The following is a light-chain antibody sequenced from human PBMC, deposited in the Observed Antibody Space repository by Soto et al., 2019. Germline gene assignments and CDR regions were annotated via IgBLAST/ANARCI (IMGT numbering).Light chain of an antibody. CDR1: QSVSSY. CDR3: QQYDISPWT. J-gene: IGKJ1*01. V-gene: IGKV3-11*01. CDR2: DAS. Sequence: ESVLAQSPAALSLSPGERATLSCRASQSVSSYLAWYQQKPGQAPRLLIYDASNRATGFPDRFSGSGSGTDFTLTIIRLEPEDFAVYYCQQYDISPWTFGQGTKVDIK.